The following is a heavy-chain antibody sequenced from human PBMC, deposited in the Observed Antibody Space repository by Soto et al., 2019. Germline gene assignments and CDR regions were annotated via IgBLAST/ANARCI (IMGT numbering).Heavy chain of an antibody. CDR3: ARGVQRYPRRDAFDI. J-gene: IGHJ3*02. Sequence: SETLSLTCAVSGGSISSSNWWSWVRQPPGKGLEWIGEIYHSGSTNYNPSLKSRVTISVDTSKNQFSLKLSSVTAADTAVYYCARGVQRYPRRDAFDIWGQGTMVTVSS. V-gene: IGHV4-4*02. D-gene: IGHD2-2*02. CDR1: GGSISSSNW. CDR2: IYHSGST.